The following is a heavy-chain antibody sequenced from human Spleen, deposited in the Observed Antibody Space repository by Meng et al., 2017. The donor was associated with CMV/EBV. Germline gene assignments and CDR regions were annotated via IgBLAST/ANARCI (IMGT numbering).Heavy chain of an antibody. CDR2: VYHSGST. V-gene: IGHV4-4*02. CDR3: ARARIAIDSTLIDY. Sequence: VSGGSNRSRNWWTWVRQPPGKRLEWIGEVYHSGSTYYNPSLKSRVTIPLDRSKNQFSLKLRSVTAADTAVYYCARARIAIDSTLIDYWGQGTLVTVSS. D-gene: IGHD2-21*01. CDR1: GGSNRSRNW. J-gene: IGHJ4*02.